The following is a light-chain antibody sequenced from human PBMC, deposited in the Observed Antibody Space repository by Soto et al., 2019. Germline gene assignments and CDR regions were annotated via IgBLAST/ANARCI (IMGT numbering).Light chain of an antibody. CDR3: SSYSRSSTLVV. CDR1: SSDVGAYNF. V-gene: IGLV2-14*01. CDR2: DVS. J-gene: IGLJ2*01. Sequence: QSALTQPASVSGSPGQSITISCTGTSSDVGAYNFVSWYQQHPGKAPKVMIYDVSNRPSGVSNRFSGSKSGNTASLTISGLQAEDEADYYCSSYSRSSTLVVFGGGIKLTVL.